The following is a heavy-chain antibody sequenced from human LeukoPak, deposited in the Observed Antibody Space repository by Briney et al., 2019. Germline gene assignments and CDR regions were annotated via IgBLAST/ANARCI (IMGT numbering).Heavy chain of an antibody. CDR2: ISSSGSTI. D-gene: IGHD5-12*01. CDR3: ARGPSGYHNT. CDR1: GFTFSSYE. Sequence: PGGSLRLSCAASGFTFSSYEMNWVSQAPGKGLEWVSYISSSGSTIYYADSVKGRFTISRDNSKNTLYLQMNSLRAEDTAVYYCARGPSGYHNTGGQGTLVTVSS. V-gene: IGHV3-48*03. J-gene: IGHJ4*02.